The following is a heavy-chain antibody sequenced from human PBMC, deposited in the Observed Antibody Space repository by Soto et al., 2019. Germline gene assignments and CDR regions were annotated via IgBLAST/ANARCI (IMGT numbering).Heavy chain of an antibody. J-gene: IGHJ2*01. Sequence: QVQLQPWGAGLLKPSETLSLTCAVYGGSFSGYYWSWIRPPTGNWLEWIGEINHSVSTNFTPSLKSRVSLSVDTSKKQFSLKLSSVTAAYTAVYYCAAHLKTTVTAYWYFDLWGRGTLVTVAS. D-gene: IGHD4-17*01. V-gene: IGHV4-34*01. CDR1: GGSFSGYY. CDR3: AAHLKTTVTAYWYFDL. CDR2: INHSVST.